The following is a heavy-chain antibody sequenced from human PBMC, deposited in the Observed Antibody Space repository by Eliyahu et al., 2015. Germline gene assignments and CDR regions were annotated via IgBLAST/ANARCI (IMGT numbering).Heavy chain of an antibody. J-gene: IGHJ5*02. CDR1: GYTFTSYS. D-gene: IGHD3-3*01. CDR2: INAGNGNT. Sequence: QVQLVQSGAEVKKPGASVKVSCKASGYTFTSYSMHWVRRAPGQRLEWMGWINAGNGNTKYSQKFQGRVTITRDTSASTAYMELSSLRSEDTAVYYCARGRFLEWLSFQNPMGKYNWFDPWGQGTLVTVSS. V-gene: IGHV1-3*01. CDR3: ARGRFLEWLSFQNPMGKYNWFDP.